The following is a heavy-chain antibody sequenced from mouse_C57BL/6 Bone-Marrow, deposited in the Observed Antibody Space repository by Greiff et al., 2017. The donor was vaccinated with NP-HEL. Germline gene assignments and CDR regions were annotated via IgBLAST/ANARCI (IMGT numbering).Heavy chain of an antibody. V-gene: IGHV3-8*01. J-gene: IGHJ4*01. CDR3: ARSPLWLRRNYYAMDY. Sequence: EVQLQESGPGLAKPSQTLSLTCSVTGYSNTSDYWNWIRKFPGNKLEYMGYISYSGSTYYNPSLKSRISITRDTSKNQYYLQLNSVTTEDTATYYCARSPLWLRRNYYAMDYWGQGTSVTVSS. D-gene: IGHD2-2*01. CDR1: GYSNTSDY. CDR2: ISYSGST.